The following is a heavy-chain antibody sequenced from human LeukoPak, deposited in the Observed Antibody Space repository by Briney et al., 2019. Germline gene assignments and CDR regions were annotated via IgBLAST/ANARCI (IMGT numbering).Heavy chain of an antibody. J-gene: IGHJ4*02. D-gene: IGHD5-12*01. Sequence: SETLSLTCTVSGGSIGSYYWSWIRQPPGKGLEWIGYIYYSGSTNYNPSLKSRVTISVDTSKNQFSLKLSSVTAADTAVYYCARGGYSGYDYFDCWGQGTLVTVSS. CDR1: GGSIGSYY. V-gene: IGHV4-59*08. CDR2: IYYSGST. CDR3: ARGGYSGYDYFDC.